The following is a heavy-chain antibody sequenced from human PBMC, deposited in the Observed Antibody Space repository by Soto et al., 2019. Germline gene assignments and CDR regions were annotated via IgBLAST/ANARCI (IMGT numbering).Heavy chain of an antibody. CDR2: ISSSISYI. V-gene: IGHV3-21*01. CDR3: ARGPGIAVAGTGY. D-gene: IGHD6-19*01. J-gene: IGHJ4*02. CDR1: GFTFSSYS. Sequence: GGSLRLSCAASGFTFSSYSMNWVRQAPGKGLEWVSSISSSISYIYYADSVKGRFTISRDNAKNSLYLQMNSLRAEDTAVYYCARGPGIAVAGTGYWGQGTLVTVSS.